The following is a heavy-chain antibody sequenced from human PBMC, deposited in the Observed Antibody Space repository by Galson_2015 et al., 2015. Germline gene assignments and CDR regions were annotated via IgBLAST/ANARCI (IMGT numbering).Heavy chain of an antibody. CDR3: ARDFIAVAGGGTFDI. CDR2: IWYDGSNK. J-gene: IGHJ3*02. D-gene: IGHD6-19*01. V-gene: IGHV3-33*01. Sequence: SLRLSCAASGFTFSSYGMHWVRQAPGKGLEWVAVIWYDGSNKYYADSVKGRFTISRDNSKNTLYLQMNSLRAKDTAVYYCARDFIAVAGGGTFDIWGQGTMVTVSS. CDR1: GFTFSSYG.